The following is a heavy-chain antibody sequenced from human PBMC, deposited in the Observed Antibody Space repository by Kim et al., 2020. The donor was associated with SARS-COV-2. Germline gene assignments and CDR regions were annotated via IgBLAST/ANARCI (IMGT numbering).Heavy chain of an antibody. Sequence: GGSLRLSCAASGFTFRNYWMSWVRQAPGKGLEWVANIKQDESDQYYVDSVRGRFTISRDNAKNSLYLQMNNLRAEDTAVYYCAREGDSSGYYSDYWVQGTLVTVSS. CDR1: GFTFRNYW. V-gene: IGHV3-7*01. D-gene: IGHD3-22*01. CDR2: IKQDESDQ. CDR3: AREGDSSGYYSDY. J-gene: IGHJ4*02.